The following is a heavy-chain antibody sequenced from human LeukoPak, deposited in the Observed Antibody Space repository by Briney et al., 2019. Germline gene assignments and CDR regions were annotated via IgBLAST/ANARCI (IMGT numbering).Heavy chain of an antibody. J-gene: IGHJ4*02. CDR1: GFTFSNHA. Sequence: RPGGSLTLSCAASGFTFSNHAMSWLRQAPGKGLQWGSVISGSGRTTEYADSVKGRFTISRDNSKNTLPLQMNSLRVEDTAIYYCAKNVVVKRYFDYWGQGSLITVSS. V-gene: IGHV3-23*01. CDR2: ISGSGRTT. CDR3: AKNVVVKRYFDY. D-gene: IGHD2-15*01.